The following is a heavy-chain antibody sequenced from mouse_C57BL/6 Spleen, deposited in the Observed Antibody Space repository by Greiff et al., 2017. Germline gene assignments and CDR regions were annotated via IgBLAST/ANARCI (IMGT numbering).Heavy chain of an antibody. CDR3: ARGGYYSNFAY. J-gene: IGHJ3*01. CDR2: IWSGGST. D-gene: IGHD2-5*01. Sequence: QVQLKESGPGLVQPSQSLSITCTVSGFSLTSYGVHWVRQSPGKGLEWLGVIWSGGSTDYNAAFISRLSISKDNSKSQVFFKMNSLQADDTAIYYCARGGYYSNFAYWGQGTLVTVSA. V-gene: IGHV2-2*01. CDR1: GFSLTSYG.